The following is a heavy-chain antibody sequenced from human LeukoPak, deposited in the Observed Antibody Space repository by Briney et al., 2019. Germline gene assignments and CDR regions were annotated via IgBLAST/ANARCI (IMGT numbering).Heavy chain of an antibody. V-gene: IGHV4-34*01. CDR1: GGSFSGYY. J-gene: IGHJ4*02. CDR2: INHSGST. D-gene: IGHD2-15*01. CDR3: ARDRILTH. Sequence: SETLSLTCAVYGGSFSGYYWSWIRQPPGKGLEWIGEINHSGSTIYNPSLKSRVTISVDTSKNQFSLKLSSVTAADTAVYYCARDRILTHWGQGTLVTVSS.